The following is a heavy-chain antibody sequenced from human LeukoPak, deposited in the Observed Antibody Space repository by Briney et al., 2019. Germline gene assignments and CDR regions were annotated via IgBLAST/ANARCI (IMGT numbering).Heavy chain of an antibody. D-gene: IGHD2-2*01. V-gene: IGHV3-33*01. CDR2: IQYDGSKT. Sequence: GGSLRLSCAASGFTFSNYGMHWVRQPPGQGLEWLTAIQYDGSKTYYAESVRGRITISRDDSKNTLYLQMNSLRAEDTAVYYCARDSCSSPSCFDYWGQGTPVTVSS. CDR3: ARDSCSSPSCFDY. J-gene: IGHJ4*02. CDR1: GFTFSNYG.